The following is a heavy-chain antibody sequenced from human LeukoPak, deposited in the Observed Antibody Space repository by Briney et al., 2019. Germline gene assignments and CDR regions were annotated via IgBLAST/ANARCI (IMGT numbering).Heavy chain of an antibody. CDR2: IYYSGST. Sequence: SETLFLTCTVSGGSISSYYWSWIRQPPGKGLEWIGYIYYSGSTNYNPSLKSRVTISVDTSKNQFSLKLSSVTAADTAVYYCARHNNWGSSAWYFDLWGRGTLVTVSS. V-gene: IGHV4-59*01. CDR3: ARHNNWGSSAWYFDL. CDR1: GGSISSYY. J-gene: IGHJ2*01. D-gene: IGHD7-27*01.